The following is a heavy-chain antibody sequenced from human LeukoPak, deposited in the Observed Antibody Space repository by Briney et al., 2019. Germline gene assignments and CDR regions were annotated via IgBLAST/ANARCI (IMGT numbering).Heavy chain of an antibody. CDR3: AGPRGSGRYFYFDY. Sequence: SETLSLTCAVYGGSFSGYDWSWIRQPPGKGLEWIGEINHSGSTNYNPSLKSRVTISVDTSKNQFSLKLSSVTAADTAVYYCAGPRGSGRYFYFDYWGQGTLVSVSS. D-gene: IGHD3-10*01. J-gene: IGHJ4*02. CDR1: GGSFSGYD. V-gene: IGHV4-34*01. CDR2: INHSGST.